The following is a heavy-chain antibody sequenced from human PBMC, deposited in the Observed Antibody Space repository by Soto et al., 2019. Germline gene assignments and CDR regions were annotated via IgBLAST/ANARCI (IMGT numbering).Heavy chain of an antibody. V-gene: IGHV3-7*01. CDR3: ARRGNDYDFWSGYRNPYYYYYMDV. D-gene: IGHD3-3*01. CDR1: GFTFSSYW. Sequence: PGGSLRLSCAASGFTFSSYWMSWVRQAPGKGLEWVANIKQDGSEKYYVDSVKGRFTISRDNAKNSLYLQMNSLRAEDTAVYYCARRGNDYDFWSGYRNPYYYYYMDVWGKGTTVTVSS. CDR2: IKQDGSEK. J-gene: IGHJ6*03.